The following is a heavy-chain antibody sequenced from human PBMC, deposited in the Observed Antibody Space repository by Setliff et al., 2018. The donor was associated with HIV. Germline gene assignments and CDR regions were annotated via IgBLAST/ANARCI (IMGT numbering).Heavy chain of an antibody. J-gene: IGHJ6*03. Sequence: SETLSLTCTVSGGSIRSSSYYWGWIRQPPGKGLEWIGSIYYSGSAYYNPSLKSRVTIALDTSKDQFSLKLTSRTAADTAVYYCAREWRGRYYYYMDVWGKGTTVTVSS. CDR2: IYYSGSA. D-gene: IGHD3-10*01. CDR1: GGSIRSSSYY. CDR3: AREWRGRYYYYMDV. V-gene: IGHV4-39*07.